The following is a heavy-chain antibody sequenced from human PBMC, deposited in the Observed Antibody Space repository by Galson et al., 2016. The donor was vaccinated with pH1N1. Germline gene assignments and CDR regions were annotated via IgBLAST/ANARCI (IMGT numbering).Heavy chain of an antibody. V-gene: IGHV1-46*01. CDR3: ARRYYFDY. CDR1: GYSVTRYY. J-gene: IGHJ4*02. CDR2: IDPSAGTT. Sequence: SVKVSCKASGYSVTRYYMHWVRQAPGQGLEWMGIIDPSAGTTTYSQKFQGRISLTRETSTNSVHMELSTLRPDDSAIYFCARRYYFDYWGQGTLVTVSS.